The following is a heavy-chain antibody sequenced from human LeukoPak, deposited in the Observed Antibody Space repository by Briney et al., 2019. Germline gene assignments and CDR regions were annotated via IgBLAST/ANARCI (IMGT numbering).Heavy chain of an antibody. D-gene: IGHD6-25*01. CDR1: EGTFSSYA. V-gene: IGHV1-69*13. J-gene: IGHJ6*03. CDR2: IIPIFGTA. CDR3: GLSGNYYYYYMDV. Sequence: ASVKVSCKASEGTFSSYALSWVRQAPGQGLEWMGGIIPIFGTANSAQKFQGRLTITADESTTTAYMELSSLRSDDTAIYYCGLSGNYYYYYMDVWGKGTTVTISS.